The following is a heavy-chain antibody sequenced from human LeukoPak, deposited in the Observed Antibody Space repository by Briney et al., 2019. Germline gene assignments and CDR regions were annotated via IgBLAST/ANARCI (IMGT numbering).Heavy chain of an antibody. D-gene: IGHD1-26*01. CDR1: GFTVSSNY. J-gene: IGHJ4*02. Sequence: GGSLRLSCAASGFTVSSNYMSWVRQAPGKGLEWVSVIYSGSITYYADSVKGRFTISRDNSKNTLYLQMNSLRAEDTAVYYCAKGGGATTYYFDYWGQGTLVTVSS. CDR3: AKGGGATTYYFDY. CDR2: IYSGSIT. V-gene: IGHV3-53*01.